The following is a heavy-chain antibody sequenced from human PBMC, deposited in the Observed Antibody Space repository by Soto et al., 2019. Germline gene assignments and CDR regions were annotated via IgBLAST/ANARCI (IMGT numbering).Heavy chain of an antibody. CDR1: GFTFSDYY. J-gene: IGHJ6*02. CDR2: ITSSGRTT. CDR3: RGARGLVLGYSSTPLSYYVMAV. Sequence: QVQLVESGGGLVKPGGSLRLSCAASGFTFSDYYMNWIRQAPGKGLEWVSYITSSGRTTYYADSVKGRFTISRDNAKNPLYWQMKGLGAEATAVYYCRGARGLVLGYSSTPLSYYVMAVGAKGPRSPSP. D-gene: IGHD6-13*01. V-gene: IGHV3-11*01.